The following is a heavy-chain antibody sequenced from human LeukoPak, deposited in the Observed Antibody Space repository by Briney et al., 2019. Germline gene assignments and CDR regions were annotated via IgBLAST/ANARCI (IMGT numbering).Heavy chain of an antibody. Sequence: PGGSLRLSCAASGFTFDDYGMSWVRQAPGKGLEWVSGINWNGGSTGYADSVKGRFTISRDNAKNSLYLQMNSLRAEDTALYHCAREAARYYDILTGYYRGYYMDVWGKGTTVTISS. D-gene: IGHD3-9*01. CDR3: AREAARYYDILTGYYRGYYMDV. J-gene: IGHJ6*03. V-gene: IGHV3-20*01. CDR1: GFTFDDYG. CDR2: INWNGGST.